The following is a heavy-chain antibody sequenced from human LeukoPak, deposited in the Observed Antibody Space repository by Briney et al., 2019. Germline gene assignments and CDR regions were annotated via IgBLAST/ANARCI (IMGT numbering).Heavy chain of an antibody. D-gene: IGHD6-19*01. CDR1: GYTFTSYY. J-gene: IGHJ4*02. V-gene: IGHV1-46*01. CDR3: ARGIAVAGPVDY. Sequence: ASVKVSCKASGYTFTSYYMHWVRQAPGQGLERMGIINPSGGSTSYAQKFQGRVTMTRDTSTGTVYMELSSLRSEDTAVYYCARGIAVAGPVDYWGQGTLVTVSS. CDR2: INPSGGST.